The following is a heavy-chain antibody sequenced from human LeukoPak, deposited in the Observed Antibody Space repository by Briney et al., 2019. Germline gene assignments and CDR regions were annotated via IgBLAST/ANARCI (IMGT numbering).Heavy chain of an antibody. V-gene: IGHV3-7*05. CDR3: ARVYDSSGYYPNYYYYGMDV. CDR2: IKEDGSRN. Sequence: PGGSLRLSCAASGFTFSSYWMSWVRQAPGKGLEWVANIKEDGSRNHYVDSVKGRFTISRDNAKNSLYLQMNSLRAEDTAVYYCARVYDSSGYYPNYYYYGMDVWGQGTTVTVSS. CDR1: GFTFSSYW. J-gene: IGHJ6*02. D-gene: IGHD3-22*01.